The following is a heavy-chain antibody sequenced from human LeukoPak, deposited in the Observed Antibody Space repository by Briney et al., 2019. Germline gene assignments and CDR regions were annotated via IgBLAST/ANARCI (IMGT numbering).Heavy chain of an antibody. CDR2: INQDGSEM. D-gene: IGHD3-22*01. J-gene: IGHJ4*02. CDR1: GFTFSNYW. Sequence: GGSLRLSCAASGFTFSNYWMSWVRQAPGKGLEWLANINQDGSEMYYVDSVKGRFTISRDNAKNSMYLQMNSVRAEDTAVYYCARDLLPDRSGYYYWGQGTLVTVSS. V-gene: IGHV3-7*01. CDR3: ARDLLPDRSGYYY.